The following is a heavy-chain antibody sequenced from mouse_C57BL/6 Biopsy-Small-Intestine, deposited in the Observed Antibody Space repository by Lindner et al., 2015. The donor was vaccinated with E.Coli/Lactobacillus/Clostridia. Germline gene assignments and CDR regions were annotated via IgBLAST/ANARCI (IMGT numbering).Heavy chain of an antibody. V-gene: IGHV1-22*01. J-gene: IGHJ2*01. Sequence: VQLQESGPELVKPGASVKMSCKASGYTFTDYNMHWVKQSHGKSLEWIGYINPNNGGASYNQKFKGKTTLTVNKSSSTAYMELRSLTSEDSAVYYCARSGKEWLLVPPYFDYWGQGTTLTVSS. CDR1: GYTFTDYN. D-gene: IGHD1-1*01. CDR3: ARSGKEWLLVPPYFDY. CDR2: INPNNGGA.